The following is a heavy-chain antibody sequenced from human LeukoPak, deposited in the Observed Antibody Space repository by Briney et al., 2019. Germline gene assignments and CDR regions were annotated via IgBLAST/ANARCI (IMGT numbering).Heavy chain of an antibody. CDR3: AKDLYSGSPEGN. CDR2: IRSKANSYAT. J-gene: IGHJ4*02. V-gene: IGHV3-73*01. CDR1: GFTFSGSA. D-gene: IGHD1-26*01. Sequence: GGSLRFSCAASGFTFSGSAMHWVRQASGKGLEWVGRIRSKANSYATAYAASVKGRFTISRDNSKNTLYLQMNSLRAEDTAVYYCAKDLYSGSPEGNWGQGTLVTVSS.